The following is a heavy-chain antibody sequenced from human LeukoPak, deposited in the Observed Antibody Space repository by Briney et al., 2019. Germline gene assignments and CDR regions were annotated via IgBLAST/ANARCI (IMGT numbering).Heavy chain of an antibody. CDR3: ARLGGYYDPFDY. CDR2: IYYSGST. Sequence: PSETLSLTCTVSGGSISSYYWSWIRQPPGKGLEWIGYIYYSGSTNYNPSLKSRVTISVDTSKNQFSLKLSSVTAADTAVYYCARLGGYYDPFDYWGQGTLVTVSS. J-gene: IGHJ4*02. V-gene: IGHV4-59*08. CDR1: GGSISSYY. D-gene: IGHD3-22*01.